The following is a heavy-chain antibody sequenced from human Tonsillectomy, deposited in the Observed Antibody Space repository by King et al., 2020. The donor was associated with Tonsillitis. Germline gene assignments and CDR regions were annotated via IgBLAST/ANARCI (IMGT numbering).Heavy chain of an antibody. CDR1: GGSISNYY. Sequence: QLQESGPGLVKPSETLSLTCTVSGGSISNYYWSWIRQPPGKGLEGIGHDYYSGSANYNTSLKSRVTISVDSSKNQFSLMLSSVTAADTAVYYCARDNYDYYFDSWGQGTLVTVSS. CDR3: ARDNYDYYFDS. J-gene: IGHJ4*02. CDR2: DYYSGSA. D-gene: IGHD5-12*01. V-gene: IGHV4-59*01.